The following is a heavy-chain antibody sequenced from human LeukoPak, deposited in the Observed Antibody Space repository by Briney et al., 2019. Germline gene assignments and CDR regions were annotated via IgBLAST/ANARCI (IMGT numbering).Heavy chain of an antibody. J-gene: IGHJ4*02. CDR1: GYTLTELS. V-gene: IGHV1-24*01. CDR2: FDTEDGET. D-gene: IGHD1-26*01. CDR3: AVVVGATTAFDY. Sequence: ASVKVSCKVSGYTLTELSMHWVRQAPGKGLEGMGGFDTEDGETIYEQKFQGRVTMTEDTSTDTAYMELSSLRSEDTSVYYCAVVVGATTAFDYWGQGTLVTVSS.